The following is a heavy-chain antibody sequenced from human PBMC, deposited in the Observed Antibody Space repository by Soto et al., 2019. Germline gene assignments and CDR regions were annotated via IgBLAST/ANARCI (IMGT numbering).Heavy chain of an antibody. D-gene: IGHD2-15*01. CDR2: IYHSGST. Sequence: PSETLSLTCAVSGGSIGSGGYSWSWTRQPPGKGLEWIGYIYHSGSTYYNPSLKSRVTILVDRSKNQFSLKLSSVTAADTAVYYCARGEVVALGYWGQGTLVTVSS. J-gene: IGHJ4*02. CDR3: ARGEVVALGY. V-gene: IGHV4-30-2*01. CDR1: GGSIGSGGYS.